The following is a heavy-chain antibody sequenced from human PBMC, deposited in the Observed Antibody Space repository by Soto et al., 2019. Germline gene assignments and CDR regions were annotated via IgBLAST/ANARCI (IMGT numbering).Heavy chain of an antibody. Sequence: SETLSLTCTVSGGSITSSSYYWGWIRQPPGKGLEWIGSIYYSGSTYYNPSLKSRVTISVDTSKNQFSLKLSSVTAADTAVYYCARVCGGDCHNGMDVWGQGTTVTVSS. D-gene: IGHD2-21*02. CDR2: IYYSGST. V-gene: IGHV4-39*07. J-gene: IGHJ6*02. CDR1: GGSITSSSYY. CDR3: ARVCGGDCHNGMDV.